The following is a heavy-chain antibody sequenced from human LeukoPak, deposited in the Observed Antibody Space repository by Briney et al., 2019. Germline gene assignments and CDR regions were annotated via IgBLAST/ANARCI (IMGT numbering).Heavy chain of an antibody. CDR1: GFTFSSYA. D-gene: IGHD6-13*01. CDR3: ARPKNTDQQLVNWFDP. Sequence: GRSLKLSCAPSGFTFSSYAMHWVRQAPGKGLEWVAVISYDGSNKYYADSVKGRFTISRDNSKNTLYLQMNSLRAEDTAVYYCARPKNTDQQLVNWFDPWGQGTLVTVSS. J-gene: IGHJ5*02. CDR2: ISYDGSNK. V-gene: IGHV3-30*04.